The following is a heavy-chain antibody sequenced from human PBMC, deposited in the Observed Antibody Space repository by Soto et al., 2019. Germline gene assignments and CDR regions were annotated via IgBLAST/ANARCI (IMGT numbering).Heavy chain of an antibody. V-gene: IGHV1-69*05. CDR3: AREGYADDYVPDV. CDR2: IIPIFGTA. J-gene: IGHJ6*02. CDR1: GGTFSSYA. D-gene: IGHD3-16*01. Sequence: QVQLVQSGAEVKKPGSSVKVSCEASGGTFSSYAISWVRQAPGQGLEWMGGIIPIFGTANYAQKFQGRVTITSDESTSTVDMELSSLRSEDTAVYYCAREGYADDYVPDVWGQGTTVTVSS.